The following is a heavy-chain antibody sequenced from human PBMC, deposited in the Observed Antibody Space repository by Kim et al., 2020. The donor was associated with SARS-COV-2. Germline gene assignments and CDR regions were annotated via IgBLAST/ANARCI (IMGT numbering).Heavy chain of an antibody. CDR2: ISSSSSTI. CDR1: GFTFSSYS. Sequence: GGSLRLSCAASGFTFSSYSMNWVRQAPGKGLEWVSYISSSSSTIYYADSVKGRFTISRDNAKNSLYLQMNSLRDEDTAVYYCARDHKNYYDSSGYYYEVGGDYWGQGTLVTVSS. J-gene: IGHJ4*02. D-gene: IGHD3-22*01. CDR3: ARDHKNYYDSSGYYYEVGGDY. V-gene: IGHV3-48*02.